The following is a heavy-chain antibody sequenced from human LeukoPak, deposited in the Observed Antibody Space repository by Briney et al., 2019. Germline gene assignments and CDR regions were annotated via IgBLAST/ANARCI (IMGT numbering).Heavy chain of an antibody. CDR3: ARDGGYCSSTSCYEARLEY. Sequence: QPGGSLRLSCAASGFTFSSYEMNWVRQAPGKGLEWVSYISSRGSTKYYADSAKGRFTISRDNAKNSLYLQMNSLRAEDTAVYYCARDGGYCSSTSCYEARLEYWGQGTLVTVSS. V-gene: IGHV3-48*03. CDR1: GFTFSSYE. D-gene: IGHD2-2*01. CDR2: ISSRGSTK. J-gene: IGHJ4*02.